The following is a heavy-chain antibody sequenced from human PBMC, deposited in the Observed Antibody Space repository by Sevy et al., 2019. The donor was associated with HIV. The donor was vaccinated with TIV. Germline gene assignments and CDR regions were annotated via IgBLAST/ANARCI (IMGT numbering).Heavy chain of an antibody. D-gene: IGHD3-10*01. Sequence: GSLRLSCAVSGYSITSGYLWGWIRQPPGKGLEWIGSVFHSGNTYYNPSLNSRVIISVDTSKNQFSLKLNSVTAADTAVYYCARHSHGSGTYYVPFDSWGQGTLVTVSS. CDR3: ARHSHGSGTYYVPFDS. CDR2: VFHSGNT. V-gene: IGHV4-38-2*01. CDR1: GYSITSGYL. J-gene: IGHJ4*02.